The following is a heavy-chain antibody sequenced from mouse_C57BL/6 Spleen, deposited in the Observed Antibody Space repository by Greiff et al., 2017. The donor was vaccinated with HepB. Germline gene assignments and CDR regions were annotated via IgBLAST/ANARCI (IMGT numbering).Heavy chain of an antibody. CDR3: ARRGYFPYAMDY. CDR1: GYSITSGYY. CDR2: ISYDGSN. J-gene: IGHJ4*01. D-gene: IGHD2-3*01. Sequence: EVQLVESGPGLVKPSQSLSLTCSVTGYSITSGYYWNWIRQFPGNKLEWMGYISYDGSNNYNPSLKNRISITRDTSKNQFFLKLNSVTTEDTATYYCARRGYFPYAMDYWGQGTSVTVSS. V-gene: IGHV3-6*01.